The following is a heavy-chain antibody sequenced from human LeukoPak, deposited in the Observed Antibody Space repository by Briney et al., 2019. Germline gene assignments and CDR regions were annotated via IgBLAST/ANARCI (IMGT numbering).Heavy chain of an antibody. D-gene: IGHD6-19*01. Sequence: SETLSLTCAVYGGSFSGHYWSWIRQPSGKGLEWIGEINHSGSTNYNPSLKSRVIISVDTSKNEFSLKLSSVTAADTAVYYCARSRLSSGNWGQGTLVTVSS. CDR1: GGSFSGHY. J-gene: IGHJ4*02. V-gene: IGHV4-34*01. CDR3: ARSRLSSGN. CDR2: INHSGST.